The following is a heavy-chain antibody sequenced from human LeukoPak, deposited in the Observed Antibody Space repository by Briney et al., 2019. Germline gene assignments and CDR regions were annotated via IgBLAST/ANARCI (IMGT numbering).Heavy chain of an antibody. Sequence: GGSLRLSCAASGFTFSYYWMHWVRHAPGKGLVWVSRINSDGSSTSYADSVKGRFTISRDNAKNTLYLQMNSLRAEDTAVYYCAKVAGIAVAGSPDYWGQGTLVTVSS. CDR2: INSDGSST. V-gene: IGHV3-74*01. J-gene: IGHJ4*02. CDR1: GFTFSYYW. D-gene: IGHD6-19*01. CDR3: AKVAGIAVAGSPDY.